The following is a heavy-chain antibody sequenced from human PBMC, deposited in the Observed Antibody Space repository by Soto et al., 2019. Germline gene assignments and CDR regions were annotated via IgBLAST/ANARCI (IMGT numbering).Heavy chain of an antibody. CDR3: ARAYGYCSSTSCYSYYYYGMDV. D-gene: IGHD2-2*03. CDR2: IIPIFGTA. Sequence: QVQLVQSGAEVKKRGSSVKVSCKASGGTFSSYAISWVRQAPGQGLEWMGGIIPIFGTANYAQKFQGRVTITADESTSTAYMELSSLRSEDTAVYYCARAYGYCSSTSCYSYYYYGMDVWGQGTTVTVSS. V-gene: IGHV1-69*01. CDR1: GGTFSSYA. J-gene: IGHJ6*02.